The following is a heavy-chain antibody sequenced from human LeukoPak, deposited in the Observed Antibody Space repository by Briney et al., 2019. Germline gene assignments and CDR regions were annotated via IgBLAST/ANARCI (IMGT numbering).Heavy chain of an antibody. J-gene: IGHJ6*03. V-gene: IGHV3-33*01. CDR1: GFTFSSYG. CDR3: AIHKDYGYYMDV. D-gene: IGHD3-16*01. CDR2: IWYDGSDK. Sequence: GGSLRLSCAASGFTFSSYGMHWVRQAPGKGLEWVAVIWYDGSDKYYADSVKGRFTISRDNSKNTLYLQMNSLRAEDTAVYYCAIHKDYGYYMDVWGKGTTVTVSS.